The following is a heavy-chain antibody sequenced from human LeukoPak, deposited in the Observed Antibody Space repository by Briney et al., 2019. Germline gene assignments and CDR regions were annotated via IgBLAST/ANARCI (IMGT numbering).Heavy chain of an antibody. V-gene: IGHV3-7*05. D-gene: IGHD3-3*01. CDR1: GFTFSSYW. CDR2: IEQEGSAK. CDR3: ARKVRIFGVVIIGYFDY. J-gene: IGHJ4*02. Sequence: GASLRLSCAASGFTFSSYWMSWVRQPPGKGLEWVANIEQEGSAKNYVASVKGRFTISRDNAQTSLYLQINSLRAEDMGVYYCARKVRIFGVVIIGYFDYWGQGTLVTDSS.